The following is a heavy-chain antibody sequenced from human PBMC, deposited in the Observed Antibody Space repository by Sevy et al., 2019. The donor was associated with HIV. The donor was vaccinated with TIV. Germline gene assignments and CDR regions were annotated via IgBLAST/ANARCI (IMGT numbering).Heavy chain of an antibody. V-gene: IGHV3-66*01. CDR2: IYTGGGT. J-gene: IGHJ3*02. Sequence: GGSLRLSCAASGFTVSSKYMSWVRQAPGKGLEWVSFIYTGGGTYYADSVKGRFTISRDNSKNTLYLQMKSLRAEDTAVYFCARDGFYYDSSGPPSAFDIWGPGTMVTVSS. CDR3: ARDGFYYDSSGPPSAFDI. CDR1: GFTVSSKY. D-gene: IGHD3-22*01.